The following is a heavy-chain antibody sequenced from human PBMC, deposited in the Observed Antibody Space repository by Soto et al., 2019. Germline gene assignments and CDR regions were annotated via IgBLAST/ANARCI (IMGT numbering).Heavy chain of an antibody. CDR1: GYTFIYFW. CDR2: IYPGASDI. J-gene: IGHJ4*02. D-gene: IGHD3-10*01. CDR3: ARQGTSRGSDYAAFDF. V-gene: IGHV5-51*01. Sequence: GESLKISCQASGYTFIYFWVAWERQVPGKGREWMGVIYPGASDIRYSPPFEGHVTVSADKSTNTAYLQWSSLEAADNAIYYCARQGTSRGSDYAAFDFWAPVTLVTVSS.